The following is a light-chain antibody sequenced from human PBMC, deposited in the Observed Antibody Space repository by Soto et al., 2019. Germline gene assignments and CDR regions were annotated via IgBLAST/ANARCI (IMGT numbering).Light chain of an antibody. V-gene: IGKV1-9*01. CDR1: QDISSR. Sequence: IQLTQSPSSLSASVGDRVTITCRARQDISSRIAWYQQKPGEAPRLLIYAASTLQSGVPSRFSGSGSGTDFTLTISSLQPEDFATYYCQHLNGYPLSFGPGTKVEIK. CDR2: AAS. CDR3: QHLNGYPLS. J-gene: IGKJ3*01.